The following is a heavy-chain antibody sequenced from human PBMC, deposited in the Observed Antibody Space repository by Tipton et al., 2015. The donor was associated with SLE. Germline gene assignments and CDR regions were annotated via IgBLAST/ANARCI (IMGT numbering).Heavy chain of an antibody. J-gene: IGHJ4*02. CDR1: GFTFSGSW. Sequence: GSLRLSCAASGFTFSGSWMTWVRQAPGKGLEWVANIKQDGSARYYVDSVQGRFIISRDNAKNSLYLQMDSLRVEDTAVYYCVNGEFDYWGQGTLVTVSS. CDR2: IKQDGSAR. V-gene: IGHV3-7*01. CDR3: VNGEFDY.